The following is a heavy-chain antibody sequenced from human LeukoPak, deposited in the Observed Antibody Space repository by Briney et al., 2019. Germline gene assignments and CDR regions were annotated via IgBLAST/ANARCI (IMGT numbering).Heavy chain of an antibody. CDR2: IYSGGST. CDR1: GFTFSDYY. CDR3: ARDPSRPHY. D-gene: IGHD6-6*01. V-gene: IGHV3-66*01. Sequence: QPGGSLRLSCAASGFTFSDYYMSWVRQAPGKGLEWVSVIYSGGSTYYADSVKGRFTISRDNSKNTLYLQMNSLRAEDTAVYYCARDPSRPHYWGQGTLVTVSS. J-gene: IGHJ4*02.